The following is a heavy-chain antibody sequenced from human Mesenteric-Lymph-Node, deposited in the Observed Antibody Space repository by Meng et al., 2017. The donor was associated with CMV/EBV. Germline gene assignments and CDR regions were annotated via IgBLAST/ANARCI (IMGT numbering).Heavy chain of an antibody. D-gene: IGHD3-9*01. CDR3: ARDRYDILTGRFPDWYFDL. V-gene: IGHV1-2*06. CDR2: INPNSGGA. J-gene: IGHJ2*01. Sequence: FTGYYIHWVRQAPGQGLEWVGRINPNSGGANYAQKFQGRVTMTMDTSISTAYMELSRLRSDDTAMYYCARDRYDILTGRFPDWYFDLWGRGTLVTVSS. CDR1: FTGYY.